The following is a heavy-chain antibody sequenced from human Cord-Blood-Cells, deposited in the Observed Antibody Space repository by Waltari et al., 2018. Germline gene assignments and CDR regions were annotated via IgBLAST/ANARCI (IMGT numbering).Heavy chain of an antibody. V-gene: IGHV3-7*01. D-gene: IGHD3-10*01. CDR3: ARDVEVRGAYFDY. CDR1: GFTFSSYW. Sequence: EVQLVESGGGLVQPGGSLRLSCAASGFTFSSYWMSWVRQAPGKGLEWVAKIKQDGSEKYYVDSVKGRFTISRDNAKNSLYLQMNSLRAEDTAVYYCARDVEVRGAYFDYWGQGTLVTVSS. J-gene: IGHJ4*02. CDR2: IKQDGSEK.